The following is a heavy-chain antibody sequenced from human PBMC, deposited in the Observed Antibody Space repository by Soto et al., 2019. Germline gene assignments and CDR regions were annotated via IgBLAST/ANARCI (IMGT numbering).Heavy chain of an antibody. V-gene: IGHV4-59*01. CDR1: GGSISSYY. CDR2: IYYSGST. Sequence: QVQLQESGPGLVKPSETLSLTCTVSGGSISSYYWSWIRQPPGKGLEWIGYIYYSGSTNYNPSLKSRVTMSVDPSKNQFSLKLSSVAAADTAVYYCARQMRGATISIYYFGMDVWGQVITV. CDR3: ARQMRGATISIYYFGMDV. J-gene: IGHJ6*02. D-gene: IGHD5-12*01.